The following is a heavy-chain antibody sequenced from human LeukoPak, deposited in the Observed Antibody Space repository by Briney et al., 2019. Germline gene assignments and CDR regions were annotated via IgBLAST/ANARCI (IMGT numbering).Heavy chain of an antibody. CDR3: ARFDYDYVWGRRGY. V-gene: IGHV3-21*01. Sequence: GGSLRLSCAASGFTFSSHSMNWVRQAPGKGLEWVSSISSSSSYIYYADSVKGRFTISRDNAKNSLYLQMNSLRAEDTAVYYCARFDYDYVWGRRGYWGQGTLVTVSS. D-gene: IGHD3-16*01. J-gene: IGHJ4*02. CDR1: GFTFSSHS. CDR2: ISSSSSYI.